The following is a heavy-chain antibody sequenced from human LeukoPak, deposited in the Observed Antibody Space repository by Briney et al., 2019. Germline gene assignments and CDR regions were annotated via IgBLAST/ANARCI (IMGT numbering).Heavy chain of an antibody. J-gene: IGHJ3*02. D-gene: IGHD3-3*01. CDR3: ARARGHLYDFWSGYTSITRDAFDI. Sequence: ASVKVSCKASGYTFTSYGISWVRQAPGQGLEWMGWISAYNGNTNYAQKLQGRVTMTTDTSTSTAYMELRSLRSDDTAAYYCARARGHLYDFWSGYTSITRDAFDIWGQGTMVTVSS. CDR1: GYTFTSYG. V-gene: IGHV1-18*01. CDR2: ISAYNGNT.